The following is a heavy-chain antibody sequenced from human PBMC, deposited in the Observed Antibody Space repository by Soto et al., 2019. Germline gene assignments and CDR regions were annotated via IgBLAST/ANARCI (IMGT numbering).Heavy chain of an antibody. CDR1: GGTFSSYA. Sequence: VASVKVSCKASGGTFSSYAISWVRQAPGQGLEWMGGIIPIFGTANYAQKFQGRVTITADESTSTAYMELSSLRSEDTAVYYCALGYCGGDCYSRPFDYWGQGTLVTVYS. CDR3: ALGYCGGDCYSRPFDY. V-gene: IGHV1-69*13. D-gene: IGHD2-21*02. J-gene: IGHJ4*02. CDR2: IIPIFGTA.